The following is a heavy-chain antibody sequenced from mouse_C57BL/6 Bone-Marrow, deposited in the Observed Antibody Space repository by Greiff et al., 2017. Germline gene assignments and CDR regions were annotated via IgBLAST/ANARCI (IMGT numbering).Heavy chain of an antibody. CDR1: GYTFTSYW. CDR2: IHPNSGST. V-gene: IGHV1-64*01. Sequence: QVQLQQPGAELVKPGASVKLSCKASGYTFTSYWMHWVKQRPGQGLEWIGMIHPNSGSTNYNEKFKSKATLTVDKSSSTAYMQLSSLTSEDSAVYYCAIYYGYDDWYFDVWGTGTTVTVSS. D-gene: IGHD2-2*01. J-gene: IGHJ1*03. CDR3: AIYYGYDDWYFDV.